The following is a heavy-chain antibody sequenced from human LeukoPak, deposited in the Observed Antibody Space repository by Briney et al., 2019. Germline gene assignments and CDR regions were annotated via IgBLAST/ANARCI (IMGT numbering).Heavy chain of an antibody. D-gene: IGHD5-18*01. CDR2: IYPGDSDT. J-gene: IGHJ4*02. CDR1: GYSFTSYW. CDR3: AVVDTAMVNAFDY. V-gene: IGHV5-51*01. Sequence: GESLKISCKGSGYSFTSYWIGWVRQMPGKGLEWMGIIYPGDSDTRYSPSFQGQVTISADKSISTAYLQWSSLKASDTATYYCAVVDTAMVNAFDYWGQGTLVTVSS.